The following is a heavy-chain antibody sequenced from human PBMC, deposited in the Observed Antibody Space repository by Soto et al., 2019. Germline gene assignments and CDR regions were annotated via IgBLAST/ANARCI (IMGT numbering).Heavy chain of an antibody. D-gene: IGHD5-18*01. CDR2: ISYDGSNK. J-gene: IGHJ6*02. V-gene: IGHV3-30-3*01. CDR3: ARARYSYGYPLYYYGMDV. Sequence: VGSLRLSCAASGFTFSSYAMHWVRQAPGKGLEWVAVISYDGSNKYYADSVKGRFTISRDNSKNTLYLQMNSLRAEDTAVYYCARARYSYGYPLYYYGMDVWGQGTTVTVSS. CDR1: GFTFSSYA.